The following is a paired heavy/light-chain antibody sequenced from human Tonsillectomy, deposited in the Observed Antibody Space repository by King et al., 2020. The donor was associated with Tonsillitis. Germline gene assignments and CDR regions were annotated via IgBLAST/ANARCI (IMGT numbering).Heavy chain of an antibody. CDR2: IIPIFGTA. J-gene: IGHJ3*02. D-gene: IGHD2-2*02. V-gene: IGHV1-69*01. CDR1: GGTFSSYA. CDR3: ARDREDIVVVPTTIKIYDAFDI. Sequence: QVQLVQSGAEVKKPGSSVKVSCKASGGTFSSYAISWVRQAPGQGLEWMGGIIPIFGTANYAQKFQGRVTITADESTSTAYMELSSLRSEDTAVYYCARDREDIVVVPTTIKIYDAFDIWGQGTMVTVSS.
Light chain of an antibody. CDR3: QQYYSTPVT. CDR1: QSVLYSSNNKNY. J-gene: IGKJ1*01. CDR2: WAS. V-gene: IGKV4-1*01. Sequence: DIVMTQSPDSLAVSLGERATINCKSSQSVLYSSNNKNYLAWYQQKPGQPPKLLIYWASTRESGVPDRFSGSGSGTDFTLTISSLQAEDVAVYYCQQYYSTPVTFGQGTKVEIK.